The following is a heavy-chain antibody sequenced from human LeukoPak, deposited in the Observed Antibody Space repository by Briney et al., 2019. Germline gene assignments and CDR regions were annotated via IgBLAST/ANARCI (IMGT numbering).Heavy chain of an antibody. CDR1: AGSITSSY. Sequence: PAETLSLTCTVAAGSITSSYWSWIRQSPGKGLEWIGYIHYTGSTNYNPSLKSRFTMLIDTSKNQFSLKLSSVTAADTAVYYCARGRYSAGDNWFDPWGQGTLVTVSS. CDR3: ARGRYSAGDNWFDP. D-gene: IGHD3-9*01. V-gene: IGHV4-59*01. J-gene: IGHJ5*02. CDR2: IHYTGST.